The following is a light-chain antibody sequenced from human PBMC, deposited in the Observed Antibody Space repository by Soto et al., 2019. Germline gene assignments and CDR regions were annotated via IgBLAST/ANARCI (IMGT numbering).Light chain of an antibody. V-gene: IGLV2-14*01. CDR2: EVS. CDR1: SSDVGGYNY. CDR3: GSYTSSSTVV. Sequence: QSVLTQPASVSGSPGQSITISCTGTSSDVGGYNYVSWYHQHPGKAPKLLIYEVSKRPSGVSNRFSGSKSGNTASLTIPGLQAEDEGDYYCGSYTSSSTVVFGGGTKLTVL. J-gene: IGLJ2*01.